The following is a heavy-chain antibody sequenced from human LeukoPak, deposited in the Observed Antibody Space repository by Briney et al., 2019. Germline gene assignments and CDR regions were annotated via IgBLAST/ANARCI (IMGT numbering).Heavy chain of an antibody. Sequence: GGSLRLSCAASGFTFSSYGMHWVRQAPGKGLEWVAVIWYDGSNKYYADSVKGRFTISRDNSKNTLYLQMNSLRAEDTAVYYCARDRGLVVPYGMDVWGQGTTVTVSS. D-gene: IGHD1-26*01. J-gene: IGHJ6*02. CDR1: GFTFSSYG. V-gene: IGHV3-33*01. CDR3: ARDRGLVVPYGMDV. CDR2: IWYDGSNK.